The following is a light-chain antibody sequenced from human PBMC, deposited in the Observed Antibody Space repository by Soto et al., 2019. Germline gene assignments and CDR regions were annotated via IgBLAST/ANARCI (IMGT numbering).Light chain of an antibody. CDR1: SSDVGGYNY. CDR2: DVS. Sequence: QSALTQPASVSGSPGQSITISCTGTSSDVGGYNYFSWYQQHPGKAPKLMIYDVSNRPSGVSNRFSGSRSGNTASLTISGLQAEDEAHYYCSSYTGSTTPVIFGGGTKLTVL. J-gene: IGLJ2*01. CDR3: SSYTGSTTPVI. V-gene: IGLV2-14*03.